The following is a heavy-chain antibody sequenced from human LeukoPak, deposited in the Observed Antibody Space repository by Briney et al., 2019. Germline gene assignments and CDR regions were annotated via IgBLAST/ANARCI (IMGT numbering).Heavy chain of an antibody. D-gene: IGHD6-13*01. CDR3: AREPTSWYVSEGGFDY. CDR2: IKQDGSEK. Sequence: GGSLRLSCAASGFTFSSYEMNWVRQAPGKGLEWVANIKQDGSEKHYVDSVTGRFTISRDNAKNSLHLQIHSLRAEDTAVYYCAREPTSWYVSEGGFDYWGQGTLVTVSS. CDR1: GFTFSSYE. J-gene: IGHJ4*02. V-gene: IGHV3-7*01.